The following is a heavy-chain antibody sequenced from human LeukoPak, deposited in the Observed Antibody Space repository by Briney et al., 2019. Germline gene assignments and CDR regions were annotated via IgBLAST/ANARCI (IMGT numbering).Heavy chain of an antibody. V-gene: IGHV4-4*07. CDR1: GGSISSYY. CDR2: IYTSGST. CDR3: ARDVSPPGGVSYNWFDP. Sequence: SETLSLTCTVSGGSISSYYWSWIRQPAGKGLEWIGRIYTSGSTYYNPSLKSRVTMSVDTSKNQFSLKLSSVTAADTAVYYCARDVSPPGGVSYNWFDPWGQGTLVTVSS. D-gene: IGHD2-8*02. J-gene: IGHJ5*02.